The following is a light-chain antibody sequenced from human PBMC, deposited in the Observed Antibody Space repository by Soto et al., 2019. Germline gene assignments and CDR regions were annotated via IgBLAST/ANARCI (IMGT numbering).Light chain of an antibody. CDR1: QSIISN. V-gene: IGKV3D-15*01. J-gene: IGKJ5*01. CDR2: GAS. Sequence: EMVLTQSPGTLSLSPGERATLSCRASQSIISNSLAWYQQKPGQAPRLLIYGASTRATGTPDRFSSSGSGTEFTLTISSLQSEDFALYYCQQYNKWPLITFGQGTRLEI. CDR3: QQYNKWPLIT.